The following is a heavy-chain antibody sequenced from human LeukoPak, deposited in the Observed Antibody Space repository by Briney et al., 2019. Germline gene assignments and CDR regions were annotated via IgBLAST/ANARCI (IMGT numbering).Heavy chain of an antibody. Sequence: SVKVSCKASGGTFSSYAISWVRQAPGQGLEWMGGIIPIFGTANYAQKFQGRVTITADESTSTAYMELSSLRSEDTAVYYCARDDFSPTKTGYYYYGMDVWGQGTTVTVSS. J-gene: IGHJ6*02. V-gene: IGHV1-69*13. CDR3: ARDDFSPTKTGYYYYGMDV. CDR2: IIPIFGTA. D-gene: IGHD3-3*01. CDR1: GGTFSSYA.